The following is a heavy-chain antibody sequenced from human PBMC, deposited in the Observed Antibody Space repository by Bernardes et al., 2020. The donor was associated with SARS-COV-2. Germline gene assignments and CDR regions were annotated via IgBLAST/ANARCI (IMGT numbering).Heavy chain of an antibody. V-gene: IGHV3-7*01. CDR2: INEDGSEK. J-gene: IGHJ6*02. Sequence: GGSLRLSCAVSRCTFSRYWMSWVCQAPGKGLEWVANINEDGSEKYYAYPEKGRYTTSRDNAKNSLYLKMNSLSAEDTAIYYCARERGALVTGGSFYHGMDVWGQGTTVTVSS. D-gene: IGHD5-18*01. CDR1: RCTFSRYW. CDR3: ARERGALVTGGSFYHGMDV.